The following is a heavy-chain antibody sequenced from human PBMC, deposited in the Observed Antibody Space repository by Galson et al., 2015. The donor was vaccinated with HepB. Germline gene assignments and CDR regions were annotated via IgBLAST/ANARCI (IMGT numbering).Heavy chain of an antibody. V-gene: IGHV5-51*01. J-gene: IGHJ3*02. CDR3: ARLKGLPAARSYRYDAFDI. D-gene: IGHD2-2*01. CDR2: IYPGHSET. CDR1: GYIFTSYW. Sequence: QSGAEVKKPGESLKISCKGYGYIFTSYWIGWVRQMPGKGLEWMGLIYPGHSETTYSPTIQGQVTISADKSIDTAYLQWNSLKASDTAMYYCARLKGLPAARSYRYDAFDIWGQGTVVTVSS.